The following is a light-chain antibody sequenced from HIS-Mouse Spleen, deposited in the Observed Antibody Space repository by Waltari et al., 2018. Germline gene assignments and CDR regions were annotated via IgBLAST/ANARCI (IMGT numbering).Light chain of an antibody. V-gene: IGLV1-44*01. CDR2: SNN. Sequence: QSVLTQPPSASGTPGQRVTISCSGSSSNIGRNTVNWYQHPPGTAPKLRIYSNNQRPSGVPDRFSGSKSGTSASLAISGLQSEDEADYYCAAWDDSLNGVVFGGGTKLTVL. CDR1: SSNIGRNT. CDR3: AAWDDSLNGVV. J-gene: IGLJ2*01.